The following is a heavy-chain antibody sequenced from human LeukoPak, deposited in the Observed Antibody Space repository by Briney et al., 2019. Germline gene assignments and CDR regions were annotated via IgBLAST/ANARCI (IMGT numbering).Heavy chain of an antibody. CDR3: ARGSSSSTITY. J-gene: IGHJ4*02. V-gene: IGHV3-48*04. CDR1: GFTFSSYS. Sequence: GGSLRLSCAASGFTFSSYSMNWVRQAPGKGLEWVSYISSSSSTIYYADSVKGRFTISRDNAKNSLYLQMNSLRAEDTAVYYCARGSSSSTITYWGQGTLVTVSS. CDR2: ISSSSSTI. D-gene: IGHD6-13*01.